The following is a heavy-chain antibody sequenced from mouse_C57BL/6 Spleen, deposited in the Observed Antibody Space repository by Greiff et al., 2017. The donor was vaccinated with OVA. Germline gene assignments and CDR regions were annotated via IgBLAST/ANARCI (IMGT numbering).Heavy chain of an antibody. CDR3: ARPTTVVAPYWYFNV. CDR2: IDPSDSYT. CDR1: GYTFTSYW. Sequence: VQLQQPGAELVMPGASVKLSCKASGYTFTSYWMHWVKQRPGQGLEWIGEIDPSDSYTNYHQKFKGKSTLTVDKSSSTAYMQLSSLTSEDSAVYYCARPTTVVAPYWYFNVWGTGTTVTVSS. J-gene: IGHJ1*03. D-gene: IGHD1-1*01. V-gene: IGHV1-69*01.